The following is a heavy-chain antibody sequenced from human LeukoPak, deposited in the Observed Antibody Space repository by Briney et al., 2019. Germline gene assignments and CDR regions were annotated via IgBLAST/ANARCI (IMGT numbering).Heavy chain of an antibody. Sequence: KSSETLSLTCAVYGGSFSGYYWSWIRQPPGKGLEWIGEINHSGSTNYNPSLKSRVTISVDTSKNQFSLKLSSVTAADTAVYYCARGKYRDGYNPRRIYFDYWGQGTLVTVSS. CDR2: INHSGST. D-gene: IGHD5-24*01. V-gene: IGHV4-34*01. CDR3: ARGKYRDGYNPRRIYFDY. J-gene: IGHJ4*02. CDR1: GGSFSGYY.